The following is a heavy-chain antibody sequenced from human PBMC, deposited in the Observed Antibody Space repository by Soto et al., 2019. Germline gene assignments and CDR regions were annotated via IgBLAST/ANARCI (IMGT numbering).Heavy chain of an antibody. CDR3: ARARCSGGSCYSDAFDI. CDR2: IGTAGDT. Sequence: GGSLRLSCAASGFTFSSYDMHWVRQATGKGLEWVSAIGTAGDTYYPGSVKGRFTISRENAKNSLYLQMNSLRAGDTAVYYCARARCSGGSCYSDAFDIWGQGTMVTVSS. CDR1: GFTFSSYD. V-gene: IGHV3-13*01. D-gene: IGHD2-15*01. J-gene: IGHJ3*02.